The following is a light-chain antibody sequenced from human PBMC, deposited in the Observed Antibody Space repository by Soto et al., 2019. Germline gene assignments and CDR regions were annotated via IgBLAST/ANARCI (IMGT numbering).Light chain of an antibody. CDR1: QSVSNW. J-gene: IGKJ2*01. CDR2: DAS. CDR3: QQYDSYSYT. V-gene: IGKV1-5*01. Sequence: DIVLTQSPATLTSSLGDRVTICCRASQSVSNWLAWYQQKPGKAPKRLIYDASSRSTGVPSRFSGSGSGTDFTLTISTLQPEDFAIYYCQQYDSYSYTFGQGTQLEIK.